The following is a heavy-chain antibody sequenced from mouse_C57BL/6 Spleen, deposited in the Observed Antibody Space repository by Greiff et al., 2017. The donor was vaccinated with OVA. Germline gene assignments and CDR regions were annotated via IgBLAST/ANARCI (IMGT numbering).Heavy chain of an antibody. CDR2: INPDNGGT. J-gene: IGHJ2*01. CDR3: ARSGDGSDYFDY. CDR1: GYTFTDYY. V-gene: IGHV1-26*01. Sequence: VQLQQSGPELVKPGASVKISCKASGYTFTDYYMTWVRQSHGKSLEWIGDINPDNGGTSYNEKVKGKATLTVDKSSSTAYMELRSLTSEDSAVYNCARSGDGSDYFDYWGQGTTLTVSS. D-gene: IGHD2-3*01.